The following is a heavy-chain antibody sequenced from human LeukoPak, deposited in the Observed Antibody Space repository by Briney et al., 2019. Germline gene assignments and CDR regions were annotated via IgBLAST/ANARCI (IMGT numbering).Heavy chain of an antibody. CDR3: AAQGRYSSGWRADY. V-gene: IGHV4-4*07. CDR2: IYTNGIT. D-gene: IGHD6-19*01. Sequence: SETLSLTCTVSGDSISDYYWSWIRQPAGKGLEVIGRIYTNGITNYNRSLKSRVTPSVDTSENQLSLRLSSVTAADTAVYYCAAQGRYSSGWRADYWGQGTLVTVSS. J-gene: IGHJ4*02. CDR1: GDSISDYY.